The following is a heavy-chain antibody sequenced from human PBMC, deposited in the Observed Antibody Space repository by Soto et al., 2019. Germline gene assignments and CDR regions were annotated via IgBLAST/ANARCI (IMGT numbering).Heavy chain of an antibody. D-gene: IGHD2-2*01. Sequence: SGGSLRLSCAASGFTFSSYSMNWGRQAPGKGLEWVSYISSSSSTIYYADSVKGRFTISRDNAKNSLYLQMNSLRAEDTAVDYGARDLKSSLFDDWGQGTWVTVAS. CDR2: ISSSSSTI. CDR1: GFTFSSYS. CDR3: ARDLKSSLFDD. J-gene: IGHJ4*02. V-gene: IGHV3-48*01.